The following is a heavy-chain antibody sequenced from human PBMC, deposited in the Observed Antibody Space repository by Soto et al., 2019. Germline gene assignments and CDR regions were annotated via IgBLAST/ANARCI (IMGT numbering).Heavy chain of an antibody. Sequence: PGGSLRLSCAASGLTFSSHAMSWVRQAPGKGLEWVSAISANGDNTNYADSVNGRFTISRDSSKNTLYLHMNTLRAEDTAIYYCAKVQRAVPRPGVDYFDFWGQGTLVTVSS. J-gene: IGHJ4*02. CDR3: AKVQRAVPRPGVDYFDF. CDR2: ISANGDNT. CDR1: GLTFSSHA. D-gene: IGHD6-6*01. V-gene: IGHV3-23*01.